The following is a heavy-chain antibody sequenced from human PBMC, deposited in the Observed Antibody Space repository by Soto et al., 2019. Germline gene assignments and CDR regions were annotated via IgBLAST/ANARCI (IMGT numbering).Heavy chain of an antibody. Sequence: PGGSLRLSCAASGFSFSSDSMGWVRQAPGKGLEWVASISSSGSFMNYADSVKGRFTISRDNAKNSLYLQMRSLKDEDTAVYYCARDPPSGTTLDWFDSWGQGTLVTLSS. CDR2: ISSSGSFM. D-gene: IGHD1-7*01. CDR1: GFSFSSDS. J-gene: IGHJ5*01. CDR3: ARDPPSGTTLDWFDS. V-gene: IGHV3-21*01.